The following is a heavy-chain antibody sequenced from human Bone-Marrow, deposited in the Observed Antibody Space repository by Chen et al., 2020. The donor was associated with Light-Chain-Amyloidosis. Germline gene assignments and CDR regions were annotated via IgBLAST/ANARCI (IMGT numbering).Heavy chain of an antibody. Sequence: EVQLEQSGPEVKKPGESLKISCKGSGYTFPNYWIGWVRQMPGKGLEWMGVIYPDDSDARYSPSFEGQVTISADKSITTAYLQWRSLKASDTAMYYWARRREGYNFDYWGQGTLVTVSS. CDR2: IYPDDSDA. D-gene: IGHD5-12*01. CDR1: GYTFPNYW. CDR3: ARRREGYNFDY. J-gene: IGHJ4*02. V-gene: IGHV5-51*01.